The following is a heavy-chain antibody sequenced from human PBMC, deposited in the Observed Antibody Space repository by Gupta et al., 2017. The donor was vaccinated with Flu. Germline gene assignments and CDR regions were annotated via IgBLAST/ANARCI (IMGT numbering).Heavy chain of an antibody. Sequence: QVQLVQSGAEVKKPGSSVRVSCPASGGTIGGYAIAWVRQAPGQGPEWVGDVLPVINAANYAQKFQGRVTITADESTSTAYMELNSLRSEDSAVYFCAREFPCGGDCYFLDLWGQGSLLTVSS. CDR1: GGTIGGYA. CDR3: AREFPCGGDCYFLDL. CDR2: VLPVINAA. J-gene: IGHJ4*02. V-gene: IGHV1-69*01. D-gene: IGHD2-21*02.